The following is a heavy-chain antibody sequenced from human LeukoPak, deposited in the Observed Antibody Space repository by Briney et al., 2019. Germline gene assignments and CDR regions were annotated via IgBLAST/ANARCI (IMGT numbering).Heavy chain of an antibody. Sequence: PSETLSLTCTVSGGSISSYYWSWIRQPPGKGLWGIGYIYYTGSTKYNASLKSRVSISVDTSKNRFSLKLSSVTAADTAVYYCARLRPSIGAAGTFDYWGQGTLVTVSS. CDR1: GGSISSYY. CDR3: ARLRPSIGAAGTFDY. CDR2: IYYTGST. V-gene: IGHV4-59*08. D-gene: IGHD6-13*01. J-gene: IGHJ4*02.